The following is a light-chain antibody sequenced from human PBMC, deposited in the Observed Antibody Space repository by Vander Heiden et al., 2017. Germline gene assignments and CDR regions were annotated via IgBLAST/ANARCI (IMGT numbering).Light chain of an antibody. CDR1: QSISSY. J-gene: IGKJ4*01. V-gene: IGKV3-11*01. Sequence: EIVLTQSPATLSLSPGERATLSCRASQSISSYLAWYQQKPGQAPRLLIYDAFNRATGIPARFSASGSETDFTLTISSLEPEDFAVYYCQQGSNRPLDFGGGTMVEIK. CDR3: QQGSNRPLD. CDR2: DAF.